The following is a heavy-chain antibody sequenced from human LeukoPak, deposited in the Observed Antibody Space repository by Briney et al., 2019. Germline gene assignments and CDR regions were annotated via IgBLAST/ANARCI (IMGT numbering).Heavy chain of an antibody. CDR3: AREREYSYGYRYFDY. J-gene: IGHJ4*02. CDR1: GGSISSYY. CDR2: IYYSGST. Sequence: SETLSLTCTVSGGSISSYYWSWIRQPPGKGLEWIGYIYYSGSTNYNPSLKSRVTISVDTSKNQFSLKLSSVTAADTAVYYCAREREYSYGYRYFDYWGQGTLVTVSS. V-gene: IGHV4-59*01. D-gene: IGHD5-18*01.